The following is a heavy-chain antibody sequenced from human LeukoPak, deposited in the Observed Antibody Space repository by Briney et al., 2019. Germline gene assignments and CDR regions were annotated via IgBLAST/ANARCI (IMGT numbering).Heavy chain of an antibody. D-gene: IGHD3-10*01. CDR1: GGSFSSYA. J-gene: IGHJ5*02. Sequence: SVKVSCKASGGSFSSYAISWVRQAPGQGLEWMGRIIPILGIANYAQKFQGRVTITADKSTSTAYMELSNLRSEDTAVYYCARGGSYYGSGKDWFDPWGQGTLVTVSS. CDR3: ARGGSYYGSGKDWFDP. V-gene: IGHV1-69*04. CDR2: IIPILGIA.